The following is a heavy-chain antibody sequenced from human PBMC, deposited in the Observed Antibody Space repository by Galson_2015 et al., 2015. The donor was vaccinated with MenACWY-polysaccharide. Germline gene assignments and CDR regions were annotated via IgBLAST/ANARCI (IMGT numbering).Heavy chain of an antibody. CDR1: GYMFTSYD. V-gene: IGHV1-8*01. CDR2: MNPNSGNT. J-gene: IGHJ4*02. CDR3: ARVGLGTVAATEDY. Sequence: SVKVSCKASGYMFTSYDINWVRQAPGHGLEWMGWMNPNSGNTGYAQKFQGRVTMTRNTSIRTAYMELRSLRSDDTAVYYCARVGLGTVAATEDYWGQGTLVTVSS. D-gene: IGHD6-19*01.